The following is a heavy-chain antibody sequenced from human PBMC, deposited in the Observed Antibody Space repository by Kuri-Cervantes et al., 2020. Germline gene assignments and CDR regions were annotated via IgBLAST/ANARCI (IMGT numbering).Heavy chain of an antibody. Sequence: SETLSLTCAVYGGSFSGYYWSWIRQPPGKGLEWIGEINHSGSTNYNPSLKSRVTISVDTSKKQFSLKLSSVTAADTAVYYCARDTSSRGSFDSWGQGTLVTVSS. V-gene: IGHV4-34*01. D-gene: IGHD6-13*01. CDR1: GGSFSGYY. CDR2: INHSGST. CDR3: ARDTSSRGSFDS. J-gene: IGHJ4*02.